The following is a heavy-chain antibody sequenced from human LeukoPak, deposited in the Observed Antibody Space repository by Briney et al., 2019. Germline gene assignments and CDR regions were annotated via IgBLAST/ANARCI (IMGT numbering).Heavy chain of an antibody. CDR1: GRSISSSSYY. D-gene: IGHD2-2*01. CDR2: IYYSGST. CDR3: ARPDPIRHCSSTSCPFDY. V-gene: IGHV4-39*01. J-gene: IGHJ4*02. Sequence: PSETLSLTCTVSGRSISSSSYYWGWIRQPPGKGLEWIGSIYYSGSTYYNPSLKSRVTISVDTSKNQFSLKLSSVTAADTAVYYCARPDPIRHCSSTSCPFDYWGQGTLVTVSS.